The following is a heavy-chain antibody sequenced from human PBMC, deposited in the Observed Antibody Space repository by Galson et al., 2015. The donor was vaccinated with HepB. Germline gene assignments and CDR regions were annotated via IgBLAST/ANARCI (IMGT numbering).Heavy chain of an antibody. CDR2: INPATGRT. J-gene: IGHJ4*02. CDR3: ARAGRDTTGFFFYFDF. CDR1: GYTFTSYS. D-gene: IGHD3-22*01. V-gene: IGHV1-3*01. Sequence: SVKVSCKASGYTFTSYSLHWLRQAPGQRPEWMGWINPATGRTRHSLTFQGRLSISRDTSASTVYLELSSLRSEDTALYYCARAGRDTTGFFFYFDFWGPGTLVTVSS.